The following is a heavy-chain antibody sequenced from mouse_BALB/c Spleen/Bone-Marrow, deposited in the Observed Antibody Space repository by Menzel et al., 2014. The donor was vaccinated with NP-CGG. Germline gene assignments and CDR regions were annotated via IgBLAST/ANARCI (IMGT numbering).Heavy chain of an antibody. CDR2: IDPANGNT. CDR1: GFNIQDTY. Sequence: VQLQQPGAELVKPGASVKLSCTASGFNIQDTYMHWVKQRPEQGLEWIGRIDPANGNTKYDPKFQGKATITADTSSNTASLQLSSLTSEDTAVYYCASYRYAWYFDVWGAGTTVTVSS. D-gene: IGHD2-14*01. V-gene: IGHV14-3*02. CDR3: ASYRYAWYFDV. J-gene: IGHJ1*01.